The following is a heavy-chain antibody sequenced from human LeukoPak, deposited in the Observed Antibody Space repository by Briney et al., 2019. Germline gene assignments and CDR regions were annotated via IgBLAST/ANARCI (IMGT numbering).Heavy chain of an antibody. J-gene: IGHJ4*02. CDR2: ISYDGSNK. CDR1: GFTFSSYA. V-gene: IGHV3-30-3*02. Sequence: GGSLRLSCAASGFTFSSYAMHWVRQAPGKGLEWVAVISYDGSNKYYADSVKGRFTISRDNSKNTLYLQMNSLRAEDTAVYYCAKRSYGSDWGQGTLVTVSS. CDR3: AKRSYGSD. D-gene: IGHD5-18*01.